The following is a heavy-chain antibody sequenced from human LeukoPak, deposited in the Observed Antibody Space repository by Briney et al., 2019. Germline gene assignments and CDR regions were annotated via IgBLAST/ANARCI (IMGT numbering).Heavy chain of an antibody. CDR3: AKDITTGGDYDRYYYGMDV. CDR2: ISWNSGSI. D-gene: IGHD4-17*01. J-gene: IGHJ6*02. V-gene: IGHV3-9*01. CDR1: GFTFDDYA. Sequence: GRSLRLSCAASGFTFDDYAMHWVRQAPGKGLEWVSGISWNSGSIGYADSVKGRFTISRDNAKNSLYLQMNSLRAEDTALYYCAKDITTGGDYDRYYYGMDVWGQGTTVTVSS.